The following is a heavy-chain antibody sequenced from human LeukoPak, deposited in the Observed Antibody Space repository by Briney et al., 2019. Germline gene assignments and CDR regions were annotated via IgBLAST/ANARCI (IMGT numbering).Heavy chain of an antibody. CDR2: ISYDGSNK. D-gene: IGHD6-6*01. CDR3: ARKSCGQLHDTLDV. J-gene: IGHJ6*04. CDR1: GFTFSIYT. V-gene: IGHV3-30*04. Sequence: GGSLRLSCAASGFTFSIYTIHWVRQAPGKGLEWVALISYDGSNKYYADSVKGRFTISRDNAKNSLYLQMNSLRAEDTAVYYCARKSCGQLHDTLDVWGKGTTVTVSS.